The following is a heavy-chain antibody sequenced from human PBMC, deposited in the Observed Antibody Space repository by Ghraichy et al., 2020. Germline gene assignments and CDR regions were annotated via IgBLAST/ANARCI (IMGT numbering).Heavy chain of an antibody. D-gene: IGHD1-14*01. Sequence: SETLSLTCTVYGGSISSYFWAWIRQPAGKGLEWIGRIYNTGITNYNPSLKSRVTMSVDTSKNQFSLRLNSVTAADTAVYFCARETESLTRAMDVWGQGTTVTVSS. V-gene: IGHV4-4*07. CDR1: GGSISSYF. CDR2: IYNTGIT. CDR3: ARETESLTRAMDV. J-gene: IGHJ6*02.